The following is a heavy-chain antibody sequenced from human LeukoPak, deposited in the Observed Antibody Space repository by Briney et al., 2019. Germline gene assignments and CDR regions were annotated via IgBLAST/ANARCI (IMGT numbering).Heavy chain of an antibody. V-gene: IGHV4-34*01. Sequence: SETLSLTCAVYGGSFSGYYWSWIRQPPGKGLEWIGEINHSGSINYNPSLKSRVTISVDTSKNQFSLKLSSVTAADTAVYYCASYSYYYDSSGYFDYWGQGTLVTVSS. CDR1: GGSFSGYY. J-gene: IGHJ4*02. CDR2: INHSGSI. D-gene: IGHD3-22*01. CDR3: ASYSYYYDSSGYFDY.